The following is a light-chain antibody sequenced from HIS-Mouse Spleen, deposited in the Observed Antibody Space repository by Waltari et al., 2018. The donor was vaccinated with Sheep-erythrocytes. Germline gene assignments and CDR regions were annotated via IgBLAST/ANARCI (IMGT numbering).Light chain of an antibody. CDR3: SSYTSSSTQV. Sequence: QSALTQPASVSGSPGQSITISCTGTSSDVGGYNYASWYQQHPGNAPKLMIYEVSNRPSGVSNRFSGSKSGNTASLTISGLQAEDEADYYCSSYTSSSTQVFGGGTKLTVL. CDR1: SSDVGGYNY. CDR2: EVS. J-gene: IGLJ2*01. V-gene: IGLV2-14*01.